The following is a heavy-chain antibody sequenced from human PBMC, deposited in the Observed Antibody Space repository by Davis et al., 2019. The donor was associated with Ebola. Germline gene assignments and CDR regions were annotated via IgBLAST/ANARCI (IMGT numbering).Heavy chain of an antibody. Sequence: MPSETLSLTCAVSGGSISSSDWWSWVRQPPGKGLEWIGEIYHSGSTNYNPSLKSRVTISVDKSKNQFSLKLSSVTAADTAVYYCARVVGATTAAFDIWGQGTMVTVSS. V-gene: IGHV4-4*02. CDR3: ARVVGATTAAFDI. CDR1: GGSISSSDW. D-gene: IGHD1-26*01. CDR2: IYHSGST. J-gene: IGHJ3*02.